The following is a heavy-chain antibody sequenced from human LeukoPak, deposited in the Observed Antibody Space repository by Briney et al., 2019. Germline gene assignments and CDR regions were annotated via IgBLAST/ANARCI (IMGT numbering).Heavy chain of an antibody. CDR1: GFTVSSNY. CDR2: IYSGGST. J-gene: IGHJ4*02. CDR3: ARGPRDYYDFWSGYLH. V-gene: IGHV3-66*02. Sequence: GGSLRLSCAASGFTVSSNYMSWVRQAPGKGLEWVSVIYSGGSTYYADSVKGRFTISRDNSKNTLYLQINSLRAEDTAVYYSARGPRDYYDFWSGYLHWGQGTLVAVSS. D-gene: IGHD3-3*01.